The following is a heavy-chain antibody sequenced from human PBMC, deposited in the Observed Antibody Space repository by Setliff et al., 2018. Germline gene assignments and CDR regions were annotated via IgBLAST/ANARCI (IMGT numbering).Heavy chain of an antibody. V-gene: IGHV1-2*02. CDR3: TRDPTGSNFYNFQVYMDV. CDR1: GYPFTGYY. J-gene: IGHJ6*03. D-gene: IGHD1-1*01. CDR2: INPNTGAA. Sequence: ASVKVSCKAFGYPFTGYYYNHWVRQAPGQGPEWMGWINPNTGAAKYAQQFQGRVTMTRDMSLRTVYLDLSGLTSDDTAVYYCTRDPTGSNFYNFQVYMDVWGKGTTVTVSS.